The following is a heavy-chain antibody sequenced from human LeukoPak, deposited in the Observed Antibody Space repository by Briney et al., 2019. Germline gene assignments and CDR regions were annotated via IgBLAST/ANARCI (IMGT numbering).Heavy chain of an antibody. V-gene: IGHV3-23*01. D-gene: IGHD6-19*01. CDR1: GFTFSSYA. Sequence: PGGSLRLSCAASGFTFSSYAMSWVRQAPGKGLEWVSAISGSGGSTYYADSVKGRFTISRDNSKNTLYLQMNSLRAEDTAVYYCAIQHSSGWYGYYYYGMDVWGQGTTVTVSS. J-gene: IGHJ6*02. CDR3: AIQHSSGWYGYYYYGMDV. CDR2: ISGSGGST.